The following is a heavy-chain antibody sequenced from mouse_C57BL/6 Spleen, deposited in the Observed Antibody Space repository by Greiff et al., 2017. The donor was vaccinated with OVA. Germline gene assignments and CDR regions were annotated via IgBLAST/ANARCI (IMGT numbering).Heavy chain of an antibody. Sequence: EVKLVESGGGLVKPGGSLKLSCAASGFTFSSYAMSWVRQTPEKRLEWVATISDGGSYTYYPDTVKGRFTISRDNAKNNLYLQMSQLKSEDTAMYYCARDRGYYGNPYYFDYWGQGTTLTVSS. CDR1: GFTFSSYA. D-gene: IGHD2-1*01. CDR2: ISDGGSYT. CDR3: ARDRGYYGNPYYFDY. V-gene: IGHV5-4*01. J-gene: IGHJ2*01.